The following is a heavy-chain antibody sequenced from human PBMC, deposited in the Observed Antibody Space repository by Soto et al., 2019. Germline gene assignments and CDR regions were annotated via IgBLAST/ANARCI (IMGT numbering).Heavy chain of an antibody. D-gene: IGHD4-4*01. Sequence: QVQLVQSGAEVKKPGSSVKVSCKASGGTFSSYAISWVRQAPVQGLEWMGGIIPIFGTANYAQKFQGRVTITADESTSTAYMELSSLRSEDTAVYYCARGSTGLISFYYYYGMDVWGQGTTVTVSS. CDR3: ARGSTGLISFYYYYGMDV. CDR1: GGTFSSYA. V-gene: IGHV1-69*01. CDR2: IIPIFGTA. J-gene: IGHJ6*02.